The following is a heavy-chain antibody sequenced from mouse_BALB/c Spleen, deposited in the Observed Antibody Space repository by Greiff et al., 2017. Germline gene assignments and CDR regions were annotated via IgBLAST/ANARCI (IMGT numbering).Heavy chain of an antibody. CDR1: GFNIKDTY. CDR2: IDPANGNT. CDR3: ASNWDVGD. J-gene: IGHJ2*01. D-gene: IGHD4-1*02. Sequence: EVQLQQSGAELVKPGASVKLSCTASGFNIKDTYMHWVKQRPEQGLEWIGRIDPANGNTKYDPKFQGKATITADTSSNTAYLQLSSLTSEDTAVYYCASNWDVGDWGQGTTLTVSS. V-gene: IGHV14-3*02.